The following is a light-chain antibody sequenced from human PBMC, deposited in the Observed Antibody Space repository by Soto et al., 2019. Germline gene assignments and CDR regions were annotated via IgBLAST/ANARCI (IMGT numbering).Light chain of an antibody. CDR1: QSVGSN. J-gene: IGKJ1*01. CDR2: GAS. V-gene: IGKV3-15*01. Sequence: EIVMTQSPATLSVSPGERATLSCRASQSVGSNLAWYQQKPGQAPRLLIYGASTRATGIPARCSGSGSGTEFTLTISSLQSEDFAIHFCQQYNNWPPDRTFGQGTKVEIK. CDR3: QQYNNWPPDRT.